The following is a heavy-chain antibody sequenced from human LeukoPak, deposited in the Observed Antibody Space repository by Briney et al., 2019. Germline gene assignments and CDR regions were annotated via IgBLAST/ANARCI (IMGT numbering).Heavy chain of an antibody. CDR3: ARGPPANYYYYGMDV. V-gene: IGHV1-69*01. CDR2: IIPLFGTA. Sequence: GASVKVSCKASGGTFSSYAISWVRQAPGQGLDWMGGIIPLFGTAHYAQKFQGRVTITADESTTTAYMELSSLRSEDTAVYYCARGPPANYYYYGMDVRGQGTTVTVSS. CDR1: GGTFSSYA. D-gene: IGHD2-2*01. J-gene: IGHJ6*02.